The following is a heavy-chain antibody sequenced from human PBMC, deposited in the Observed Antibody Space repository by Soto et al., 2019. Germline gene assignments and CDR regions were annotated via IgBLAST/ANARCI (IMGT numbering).Heavy chain of an antibody. D-gene: IGHD5-12*01. CDR2: TYYRSKWYN. Sequence: PSQTLSLTCAISGDSVSSNSAAWNWIRQSPSRGLEWLGRTYYRSKWYNDYAVSVKSRITINPDTSKNQFSLQLNSVTPEDTAVYYCARDRVEMATIMRIYYYYYYGMDVWGQGTTVTVSS. CDR1: GDSVSSNSAA. CDR3: ARDRVEMATIMRIYYYYYYGMDV. V-gene: IGHV6-1*01. J-gene: IGHJ6*02.